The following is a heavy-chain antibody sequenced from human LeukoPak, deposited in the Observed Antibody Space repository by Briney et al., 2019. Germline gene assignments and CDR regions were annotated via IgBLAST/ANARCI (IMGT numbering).Heavy chain of an antibody. J-gene: IGHJ6*02. CDR1: GGSISRYY. V-gene: IGHV4-59*08. CDR3: ARHSYYYYYGMDV. CDR2: IYYSGTT. Sequence: SETLSLTCTVSGGSISRYYWSWIRQPPGNGLEWIGYIYYSGTTNYSPSLKRRVTMSVDTSKNQFSLKLSSLTAADTAVYYCARHSYYYYYGMDVWGQGTTVTVSS.